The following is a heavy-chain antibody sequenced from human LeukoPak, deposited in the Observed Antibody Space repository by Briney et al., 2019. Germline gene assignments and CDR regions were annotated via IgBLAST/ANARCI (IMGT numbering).Heavy chain of an antibody. Sequence: SQTLSLTCTVSGGSISSGSYYWSWIRQPAGKGLEWIGRIYTSGSTNYNPSLESRVTISVDTSKNQFSLKLSSVTAADTAVYYCARDNRVGASSAYYFDYWGQGTLVTVSS. CDR3: ARDNRVGASSAYYFDY. J-gene: IGHJ4*02. D-gene: IGHD1-26*01. V-gene: IGHV4-61*02. CDR1: GGSISSGSYY. CDR2: IYTSGST.